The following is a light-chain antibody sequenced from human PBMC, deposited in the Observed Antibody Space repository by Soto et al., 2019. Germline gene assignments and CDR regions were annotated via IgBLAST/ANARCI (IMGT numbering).Light chain of an antibody. CDR1: QDISKY. J-gene: IGKJ1*01. V-gene: IGKV1-33*01. CDR2: DAS. CDR3: HRYDNLPPWT. Sequence: DIQMTQSPSSLSASVGDRVTITCQASQDISKYLNWYQQKPGKAPKLLIYDASNLETGVPSRFSGSGSGTDLTFTISSLQPEDIATYYCHRYDNLPPWTFGQGTKVEIK.